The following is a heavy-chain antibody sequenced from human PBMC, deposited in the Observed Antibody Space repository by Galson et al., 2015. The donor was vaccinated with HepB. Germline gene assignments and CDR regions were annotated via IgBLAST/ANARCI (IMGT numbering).Heavy chain of an antibody. J-gene: IGHJ5*02. D-gene: IGHD1-26*01. CDR3: ARGGRRTPSRNWFDP. V-gene: IGHV1-69*10. CDR2: IIPILGIA. Sequence: SVKVSCKASGGTFSSYAISWVRQAPGQGLEWMGGIIPILGIANYAQKFQGRVTITADKSTSTAYMELSSLRSEDTAVYYCARGGRRTPSRNWFDPWGQGTLVTVSS. CDR1: GGTFSSYA.